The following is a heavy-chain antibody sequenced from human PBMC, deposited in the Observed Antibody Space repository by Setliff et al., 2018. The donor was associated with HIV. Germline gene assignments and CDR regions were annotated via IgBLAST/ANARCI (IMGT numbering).Heavy chain of an antibody. D-gene: IGHD6-19*01. CDR3: ARVQTMAVAGTQYYYMDV. CDR2: MNPNTGVA. V-gene: IGHV1-8*01. CDR1: GHTFSNSD. J-gene: IGHJ6*03. Sequence: ASVKVSCKASGHTFSNSDIHWVRRATGQGLEWMGWMNPNTGVAGYALKFQGRVSIARDTSASTAYMELSSLRSEDTAVYYCARVQTMAVAGTQYYYMDVWGKGTTVTVSS.